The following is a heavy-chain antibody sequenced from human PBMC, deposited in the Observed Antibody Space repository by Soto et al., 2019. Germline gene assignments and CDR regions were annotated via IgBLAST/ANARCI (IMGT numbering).Heavy chain of an antibody. V-gene: IGHV3-23*01. Sequence: EVQLLESGGGLVQPGGSLRLSCAASGFTFSSYSMSWVRQAPGKGLEWVSAIRGSGGSTYYADSVKGRFTISRDNSKNTLYLQMNSLRAEDTAVYYCAKGVGYSSSWTLFDYLGQGTLVTVSS. CDR2: IRGSGGST. D-gene: IGHD6-13*01. CDR1: GFTFSSYS. CDR3: AKGVGYSSSWTLFDY. J-gene: IGHJ4*02.